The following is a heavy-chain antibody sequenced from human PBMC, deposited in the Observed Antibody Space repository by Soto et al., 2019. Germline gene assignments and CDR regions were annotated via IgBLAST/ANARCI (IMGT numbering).Heavy chain of an antibody. D-gene: IGHD3-10*01. V-gene: IGHV1-3*01. CDR3: ARYGGALGWFDP. CDR1: GYNLTCFS. J-gene: IGHJ5*02. Sequence: QVQLVQSGAEVKKPGASVKVSWKASGYNLTCFSMAWVAQAPGPRLEWMGWINAGNGNTKYSQKFQGRVTITRDTSASTAYMELSSLRSEDTAVYYCARYGGALGWFDPWGQGTLVTVSS. CDR2: INAGNGNT.